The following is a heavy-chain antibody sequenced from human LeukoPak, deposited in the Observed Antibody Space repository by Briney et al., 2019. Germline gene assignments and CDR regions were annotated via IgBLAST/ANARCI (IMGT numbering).Heavy chain of an antibody. V-gene: IGHV4-39*07. J-gene: IGHJ4*02. Sequence: SETLSLTCTVSGGSISSSSYYWGWVRQPPGKGLEWIGSIYYSGSTYYNPSLKSRVTISVDTSKNQFSLKLSSVTAADTAVYYCARGSPVGGHDYWGQGTLVTVSS. D-gene: IGHD3-16*01. CDR1: GGSISSSSYY. CDR2: IYYSGST. CDR3: ARGSPVGGHDY.